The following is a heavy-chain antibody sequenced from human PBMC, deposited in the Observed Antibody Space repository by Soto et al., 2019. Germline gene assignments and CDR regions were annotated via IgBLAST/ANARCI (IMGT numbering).Heavy chain of an antibody. D-gene: IGHD3-10*01. CDR3: ARGSHVLLFYGTAG. CDR2: INHSGST. V-gene: IGHV4-34*01. Sequence: LTSTVYGGYISGYYCSWIRQPPGKGLEWIGEINHSGSTNYNPSLKSRVTISVDTSKNQFSLKLSSVTAADTAVYYCARGSHVLLFYGTAGLGQGTTVTVS. J-gene: IGHJ6*02. CDR1: GGYISGYY.